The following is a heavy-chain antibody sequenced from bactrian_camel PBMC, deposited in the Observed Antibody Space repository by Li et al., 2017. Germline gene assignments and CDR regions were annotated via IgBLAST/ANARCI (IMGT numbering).Heavy chain of an antibody. V-gene: IGHV3S6*01. J-gene: IGHJ4*01. D-gene: IGHD6*01. Sequence: HVQLVESGGGSVQSGGSLTLSCVASGYTYGTYCMAWFRQAPGKGLEWVTGIYSDGSNTYYTDSVKGRFTISRDNAKNTLYLQMNSPKPEDTAVYYCATWAGMFRLTVVAGFHYWGQGTQVTVS. CDR1: GYTYGTYC. CDR3: ATWAGMFRLTVVAGFHY. CDR2: IYSDGSNT.